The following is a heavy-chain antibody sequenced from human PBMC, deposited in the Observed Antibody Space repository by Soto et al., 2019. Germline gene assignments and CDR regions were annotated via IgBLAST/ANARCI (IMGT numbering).Heavy chain of an antibody. D-gene: IGHD5-12*01. CDR1: GGTFSSYA. CDR2: IIPIFGTA. CDR3: ARGRDGSTLPYYYGMDV. V-gene: IGHV1-69*12. J-gene: IGHJ6*02. Sequence: QVQLVQSGAEVKKPGSSVKVSCKASGGTFSSYAISWVRQAPGQGLEWMGGIIPIFGTANYAQKFQGRVTITAAEATRPAYMGLSGLRFEHTAVNYWARGRDGSTLPYYYGMDVWGQGTTVPVS.